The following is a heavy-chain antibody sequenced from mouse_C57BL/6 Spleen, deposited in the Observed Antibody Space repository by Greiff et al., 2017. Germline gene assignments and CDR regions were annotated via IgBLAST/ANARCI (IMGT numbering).Heavy chain of an antibody. Sequence: QVQLQQPGTELVKPGASVKLSCKASGYTFTSYWMHWVKQRPGQGLEWIGNINPSNGGTNYNEKFKSKAILTVDKSSSTAYMQLSSLTSEDSAVYYCARSGGVSELARLDYWGQGTTLTVSS. CDR3: ARSGGVSELARLDY. D-gene: IGHD4-1*01. J-gene: IGHJ2*01. CDR1: GYTFTSYW. CDR2: INPSNGGT. V-gene: IGHV1-53*01.